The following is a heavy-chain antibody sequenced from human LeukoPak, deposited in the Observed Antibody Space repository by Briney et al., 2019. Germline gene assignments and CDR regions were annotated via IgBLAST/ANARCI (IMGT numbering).Heavy chain of an antibody. J-gene: IGHJ3*01. CDR1: GFTFMHYA. D-gene: IGHD3-10*01. CDR3: ARDSGALPGAFDA. CDR2: ISSDGYRT. Sequence: GGSLRLSCSASGFTFMHYAMHWVRRAPQRGLEYVAVISSDGYRTTYADSVKGRATISRDNARNTLYLQMDTLRADDMAVYYCARDSGALPGAFDAWGQGTMVTVSS. V-gene: IGHV3-64*02.